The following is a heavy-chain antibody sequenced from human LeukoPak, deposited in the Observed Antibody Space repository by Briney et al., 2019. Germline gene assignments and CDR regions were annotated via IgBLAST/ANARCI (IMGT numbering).Heavy chain of an antibody. CDR1: GFTSSSYE. CDR3: ARVAYSSTWGYFDY. J-gene: IGHJ4*02. V-gene: IGHV3-48*03. CDR2: ISISGSTI. Sequence: PGGSLRLSCAASGFTSSSYEVNWVRQAPGKGLEWVSYISISGSTIYYADSVKGRFTISRDNAKNSLYLQMNSLRAEDTAVYYCARVAYSSTWGYFDYWGQGTLVTVS. D-gene: IGHD6-13*01.